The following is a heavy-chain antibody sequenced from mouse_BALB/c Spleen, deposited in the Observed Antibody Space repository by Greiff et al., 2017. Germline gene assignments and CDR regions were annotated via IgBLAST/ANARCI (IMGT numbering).Heavy chain of an antibody. CDR2: IYPGNSDT. Sequence: EVQLQQSGTVLARPGASVKMSCKASGYSFTSYWMHWVKQRPGQGLEWIGAIYPGNSDTSYNQKFKGKAKLTAVTSASTAYMELSSLTNEDSAVYYCTRFYYGNFFDYWGQGTTLTVSS. J-gene: IGHJ2*01. D-gene: IGHD2-1*01. CDR3: TRFYYGNFFDY. CDR1: GYSFTSYW. V-gene: IGHV1-5*01.